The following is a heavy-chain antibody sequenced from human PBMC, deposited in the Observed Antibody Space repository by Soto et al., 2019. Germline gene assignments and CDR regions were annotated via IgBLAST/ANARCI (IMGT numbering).Heavy chain of an antibody. CDR2: IYYSGST. V-gene: IGHV4-31*03. Sequence: TLSLTCTVSGGSIISCGYYWSWIRQHPGKGLEWIGYIYYSGSTYYNPSLKSRVTISVDASKNQFSLKLSSVTAADTAVYYCAREGWLHNIDYWGQGTLVTVSS. CDR1: GGSIISCGYY. CDR3: AREGWLHNIDY. D-gene: IGHD5-12*01. J-gene: IGHJ4*02.